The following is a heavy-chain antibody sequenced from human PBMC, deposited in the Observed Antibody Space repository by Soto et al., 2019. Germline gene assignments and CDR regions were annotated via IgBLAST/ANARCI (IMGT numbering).Heavy chain of an antibody. CDR1: GFSLSTTGVS. J-gene: IGHJ4*02. V-gene: IGHV2-5*02. CDR3: AHRRSYYGSGYLFEY. CDR2: IYWDDDK. D-gene: IGHD3-10*01. Sequence: QITLKGSGPTLVKPTQTLTLTCTISGFSLSTTGVSVGWIRQPPGKALEWLALIYWDDDKRYSPSLKSRLTITKDTYKKQVVLTMTTMDPLDTSTHYCAHRRSYYGSGYLFEYWGQGTLVTVSS.